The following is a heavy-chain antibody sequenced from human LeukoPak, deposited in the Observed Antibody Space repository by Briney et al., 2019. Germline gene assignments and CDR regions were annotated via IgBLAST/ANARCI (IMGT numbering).Heavy chain of an antibody. D-gene: IGHD3-10*01. CDR1: GYSFTSYG. J-gene: IGHJ5*02. Sequence: ASVKVSCKASGYSFTSYGITWVRQAPGQGLEWMGWISAYNVNTDYAQKVQDRVTMTTDTSTSTAYMELRSLTSDDTAVYYCARANLWIGAHWFDPWGQGTLVTVSP. V-gene: IGHV1-18*01. CDR2: ISAYNVNT. CDR3: ARANLWIGAHWFDP.